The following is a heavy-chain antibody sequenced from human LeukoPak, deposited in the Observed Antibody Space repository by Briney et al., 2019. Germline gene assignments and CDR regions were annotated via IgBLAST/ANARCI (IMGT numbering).Heavy chain of an antibody. J-gene: IGHJ4*02. V-gene: IGHV3-7*01. CDR3: ARDLNWETY. Sequence: GGSLRLSCAASGFTFSSYAMHWVRQAPGKGLEWVANIKTDGSQIYYLDSVKGRFTISRDNAKNSLYLQMNSLRAEDTAVYYCARDLNWETYWGQGTLVTVSS. CDR2: IKTDGSQI. D-gene: IGHD7-27*01. CDR1: GFTFSSYA.